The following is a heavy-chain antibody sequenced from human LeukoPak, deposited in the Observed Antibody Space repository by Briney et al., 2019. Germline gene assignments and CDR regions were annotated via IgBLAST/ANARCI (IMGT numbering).Heavy chain of an antibody. D-gene: IGHD3-16*02. V-gene: IGHV3-30-3*01. J-gene: IGHJ3*02. CDR3: ARVMITFGGVIVSGAFDI. CDR1: GFTFSSYA. Sequence: GGSLRFSCAASGFTFSSYAMHWVRQAPGKGLEWVAVISYDGSNKYYADSVKGRFTISRDNSKNTLYLQMNSLRAEDTAVYYCARVMITFGGVIVSGAFDIWGQGTMVTVSS. CDR2: ISYDGSNK.